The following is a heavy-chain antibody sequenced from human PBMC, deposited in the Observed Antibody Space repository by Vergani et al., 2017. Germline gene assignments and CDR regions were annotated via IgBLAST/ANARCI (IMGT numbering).Heavy chain of an antibody. Sequence: EVELVQSGPEMRKPGESLKISCKGSEYSFGNYWIGWVRQMPGKGLEWMGIIYPADSDTRYSPSFQGQVTISADKSLSTAFLQCDRLTASDTALYYCARHTTYADSWGQGTLVTLSS. D-gene: IGHD1-1*01. J-gene: IGHJ4*02. CDR2: IYPADSDT. V-gene: IGHV5-51*01. CDR1: EYSFGNYW. CDR3: ARHTTYADS.